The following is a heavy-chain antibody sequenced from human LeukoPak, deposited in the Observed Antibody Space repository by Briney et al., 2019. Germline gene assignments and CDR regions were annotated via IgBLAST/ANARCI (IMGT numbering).Heavy chain of an antibody. CDR3: ARYDSSSPSFDY. Sequence: SETLSLTCTVSSGSLRSYYWSWIRQPPGKGLEWIGYMYYSGSSDYNPSLKSRVTISVDTSKNQFSLKLSSVTAADTAVYYCARYDSSSPSFDYWGRGTLVTVSS. J-gene: IGHJ2*01. CDR2: MYYSGSS. D-gene: IGHD3-22*01. CDR1: SGSLRSYY. V-gene: IGHV4-59*01.